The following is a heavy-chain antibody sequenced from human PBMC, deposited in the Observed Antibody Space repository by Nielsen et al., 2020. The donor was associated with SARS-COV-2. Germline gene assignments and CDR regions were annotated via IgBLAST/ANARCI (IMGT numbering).Heavy chain of an antibody. CDR2: IYYSGST. CDR1: GGSISSSSYY. D-gene: IGHD3-22*01. CDR3: ARETLAEIVVGSMDV. V-gene: IGHV4-39*06. J-gene: IGHJ6*03. Sequence: SETLSLTCTVSGGSISSSSYYWGWIRQPPGKGLEWIGSIYYSGSTYYNPSLKSRVTISVDTSKNQFPLKLSSVTAADTAVYYCARETLAEIVVGSMDVWGKGTTVTVSS.